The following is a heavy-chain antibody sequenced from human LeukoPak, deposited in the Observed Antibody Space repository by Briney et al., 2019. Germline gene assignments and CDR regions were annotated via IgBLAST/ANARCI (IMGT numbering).Heavy chain of an antibody. CDR2: IRYDGSNK. Sequence: GGSLRLSCAASGFTFSIYGMHWVRQAPGKGLEWVAFIRYDGSNKYYADSVKGRFTISRDNSKNTLYLQMNSLRAEDTAVCYCAKDRGFGGAIARFDYWGQGTLVTVSS. J-gene: IGHJ4*02. CDR1: GFTFSIYG. CDR3: AKDRGFGGAIARFDY. V-gene: IGHV3-30*02. D-gene: IGHD3-16*02.